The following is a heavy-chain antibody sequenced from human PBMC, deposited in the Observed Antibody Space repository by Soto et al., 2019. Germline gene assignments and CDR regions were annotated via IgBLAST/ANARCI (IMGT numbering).Heavy chain of an antibody. Sequence: GASVKVSCKASGYTFTSNGISWVRQAPGQGLEWMGWISTNSGNTNYAQKVQGRVTMTTETSTATAYMELRSLRSEDTAVYYCARGGPPIDYWGQGTLVTVSS. D-gene: IGHD3-10*01. V-gene: IGHV1-18*01. CDR2: ISTNSGNT. CDR1: GYTFTSNG. J-gene: IGHJ4*02. CDR3: ARGGPPIDY.